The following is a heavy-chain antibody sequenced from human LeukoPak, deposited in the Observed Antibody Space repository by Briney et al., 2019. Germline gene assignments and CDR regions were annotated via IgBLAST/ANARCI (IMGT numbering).Heavy chain of an antibody. CDR1: GFTFSSYA. CDR3: AKQYCSSKNCYKYLQH. D-gene: IGHD2-2*02. Sequence: PGGSPRLSCAASGFTFSSYAMSWVRLAPGRGLEWVSAISGSGGSTYYADSVKGRFTISRDNSKNTLYLQMNSLRAEDTAVYYCAKQYCSSKNCYKYLQHWGQGTLVTVSS. J-gene: IGHJ1*01. CDR2: ISGSGGST. V-gene: IGHV3-23*01.